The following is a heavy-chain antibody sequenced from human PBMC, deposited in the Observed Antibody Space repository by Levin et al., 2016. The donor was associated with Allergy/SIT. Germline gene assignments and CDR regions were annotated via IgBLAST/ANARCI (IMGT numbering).Heavy chain of an antibody. Sequence: WVRQAPGQGLEWMGWISAYNGNTNYAQKLQGRVTMTTDTSTSTAYMELRSLRSDDTAVYYCARDPSSWNYFGSYYYYYYGMDVWGQGTTVTVSS. V-gene: IGHV1-18*01. CDR3: ARDPSSWNYFGSYYYYYYGMDV. J-gene: IGHJ6*02. D-gene: IGHD1-7*01. CDR2: ISAYNGNT.